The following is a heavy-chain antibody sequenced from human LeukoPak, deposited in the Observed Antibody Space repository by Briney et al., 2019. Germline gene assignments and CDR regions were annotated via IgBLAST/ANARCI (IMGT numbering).Heavy chain of an antibody. D-gene: IGHD6-19*01. CDR3: ARDPGYSSGWFDY. Sequence: SGGSLRLSCVASGFTFSSYSMSWVRQAPGKGLEWVSSISASSNFISYADSVKGRFTISRDNAKKSLYLQMNSVRAEDTAVYYCARDPGYSSGWFDYWGQGALVTVSS. CDR2: ISASSNFI. J-gene: IGHJ4*02. V-gene: IGHV3-21*01. CDR1: GFTFSSYS.